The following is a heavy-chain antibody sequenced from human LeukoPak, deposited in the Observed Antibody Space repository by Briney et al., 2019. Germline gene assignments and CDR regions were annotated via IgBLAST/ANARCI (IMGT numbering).Heavy chain of an antibody. CDR1: GFPFDEYD. V-gene: IGHV3-43*02. CDR3: AKDLSMVFDAFNI. CDR2: ISGDGATT. J-gene: IGHJ3*02. Sequence: GGSLRLSCAASGFPFDEYDMHWVRQAPGKGLEWVSLISGDGATTYYAPSVKGRVTVSRDNNKNSLFLQMNNLRTEDSALYYCAKDLSMVFDAFNIWGQGTLVTVSS. D-gene: IGHD4/OR15-4a*01.